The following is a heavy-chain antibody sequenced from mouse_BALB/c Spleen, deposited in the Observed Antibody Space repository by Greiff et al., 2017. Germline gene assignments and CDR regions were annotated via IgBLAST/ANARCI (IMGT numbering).Heavy chain of an antibody. CDR2: ISSGGST. Sequence: DVQLVESGGGLVKPGGSLKLSCAASGFTFSSYAMSWVRQTPEKRLEWVASISSGGSTYYPDSVKGRFTISRDNARNILYLQMSSLRSEDTAMYYCARGLRPYWYFDVWGAGTTVTVSS. CDR1: GFTFSSYA. J-gene: IGHJ1*01. D-gene: IGHD1-2*01. CDR3: ARGLRPYWYFDV. V-gene: IGHV5-6-5*01.